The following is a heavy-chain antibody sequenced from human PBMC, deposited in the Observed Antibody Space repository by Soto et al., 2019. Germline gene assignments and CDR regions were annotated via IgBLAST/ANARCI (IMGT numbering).Heavy chain of an antibody. V-gene: IGHV3-23*01. J-gene: IGHJ4*02. D-gene: IGHD6-13*01. CDR3: AKPRGSTWSSLHFDY. CDR1: GFTFSSYA. Sequence: GGSLRLSCAASGFTFSSYAMSWVRQAPGKGLEWVSAIGDSGGSTYYADSVKGRFTISRDNSKNTLYLQMNSLRVEDTAVYYCAKPRGSTWSSLHFDYWGQGSLVTVSS. CDR2: IGDSGGST.